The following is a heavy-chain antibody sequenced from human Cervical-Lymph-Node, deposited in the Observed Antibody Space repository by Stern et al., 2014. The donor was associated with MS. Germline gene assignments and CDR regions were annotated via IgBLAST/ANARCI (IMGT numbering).Heavy chain of an antibody. J-gene: IGHJ4*02. CDR1: GFSLSTSGLG. CDR2: MYWDDQK. V-gene: IGHV2-5*02. Sequence: QVTLKESGPALVKPTQTLTLTCTFSGFSLSTSGLGVGWIRQPPGEALEWLAYMYWDDQKRYSPSLKSRLTIPKDTSKNQVVLTLTNVDPVDTATYYCAHRTAGPFDYWGQGTLVTVSS. CDR3: AHRTAGPFDY.